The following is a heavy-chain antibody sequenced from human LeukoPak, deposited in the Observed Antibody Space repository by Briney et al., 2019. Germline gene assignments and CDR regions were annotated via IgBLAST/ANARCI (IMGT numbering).Heavy chain of an antibody. J-gene: IGHJ6*03. Sequence: SETLSLTCTVSGGSISSSSYYWGWIRHPPGKGLEWIGSIYYSGSTYYNPSLKSRFTISVDTSKNQFSLKLSSVTAADTAVYYCARLHYAFWSGYLPPYYYCYMDVWGKGTTVTVSS. CDR1: GGSISSSSYY. CDR2: IYYSGST. V-gene: IGHV4-39*07. CDR3: ARLHYAFWSGYLPPYYYCYMDV. D-gene: IGHD3-3*01.